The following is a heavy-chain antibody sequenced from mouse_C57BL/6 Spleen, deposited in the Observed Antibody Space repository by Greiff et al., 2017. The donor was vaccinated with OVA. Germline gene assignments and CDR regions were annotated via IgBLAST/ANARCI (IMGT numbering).Heavy chain of an antibody. Sequence: VQLQQSGAELVRPGASVTLSCKASGYTFTDYEMHWVKQTPVHGLEWIGAIDPETGGTAYNQKFKGKAILTADKSSSTAYMELRSLTSEDSAVYYCTRGMVTTGGYYYAMDYWGQGTSVTVSS. J-gene: IGHJ4*01. V-gene: IGHV1-15*01. D-gene: IGHD2-2*01. CDR1: GYTFTDYE. CDR3: TRGMVTTGGYYYAMDY. CDR2: IDPETGGT.